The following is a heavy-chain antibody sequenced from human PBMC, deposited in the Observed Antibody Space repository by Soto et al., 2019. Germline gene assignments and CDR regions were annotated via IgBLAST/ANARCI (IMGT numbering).Heavy chain of an antibody. CDR3: ARDWGAPGRGSASDYYYHFGMDV. CDR2: IKEDGSEE. CDR1: GFTFNTYW. V-gene: IGHV3-7*05. D-gene: IGHD3-16*01. Sequence: EEQLVESGGGLVQPGGSLRLSCAASGFTFNTYWMNWVRQAPGKGLEWVANIKEDGSEEYYVDSVKGRFTISRDNAKNSLYLDMNSLRGEDTAVYYCARDWGAPGRGSASDYYYHFGMDVWGHGTTVTVPS. J-gene: IGHJ6*02.